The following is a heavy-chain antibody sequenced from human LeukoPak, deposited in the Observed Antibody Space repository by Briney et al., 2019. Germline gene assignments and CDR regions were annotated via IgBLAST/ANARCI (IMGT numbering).Heavy chain of an antibody. CDR2: ITSTSTYI. CDR1: GFTFNNYN. Sequence: GGSLRLSCAASGFTFNNYNMNWVRQAPGKGLEWISSITSTSTYIFYADSVKGRFTISRDNSKNTLYLQMNSLRAEDTAVYYCAKDPSVMGWVYAFDIWGQGTMVTVSS. CDR3: AKDPSVMGWVYAFDI. D-gene: IGHD2-21*01. J-gene: IGHJ3*02. V-gene: IGHV3-21*04.